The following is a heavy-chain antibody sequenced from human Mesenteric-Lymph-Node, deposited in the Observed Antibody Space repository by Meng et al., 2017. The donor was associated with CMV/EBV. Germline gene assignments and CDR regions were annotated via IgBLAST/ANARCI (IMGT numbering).Heavy chain of an antibody. CDR1: GYTFTNYD. CDR2: IDPNSDNT. V-gene: IGHV1-8*01. D-gene: IGHD2-15*01. CDR3: ARALCSGGSCYNYYYFAMDV. J-gene: IGHJ6*02. Sequence: ASVKVSCKASGYTFTNYDINWVRQATGQGLEWMGWIDPNSDNTGYAQKFQGRVTMTRNTSKSTAYMELSSLRSEDTAVYYCARALCSGGSCYNYYYFAMDVWGQGTTVTVSS.